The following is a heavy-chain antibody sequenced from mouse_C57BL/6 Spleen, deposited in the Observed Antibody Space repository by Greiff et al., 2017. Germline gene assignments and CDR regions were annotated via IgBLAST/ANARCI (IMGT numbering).Heavy chain of an antibody. D-gene: IGHD4-1*01. CDR3: SGWDLLFGG. Sequence: VQLQQSGAELVRPGASVTLSCKASGYTFTDYEMHWVKQTPVHGLEWIGAIDPETGGTAYNQKFKGKAILTADKSSSTAYMELRSLTSEDSAVYYCSGWDLLFGGWGQGATLAVSS. CDR1: GYTFTDYE. J-gene: IGHJ2*01. CDR2: IDPETGGT. V-gene: IGHV1-15*01.